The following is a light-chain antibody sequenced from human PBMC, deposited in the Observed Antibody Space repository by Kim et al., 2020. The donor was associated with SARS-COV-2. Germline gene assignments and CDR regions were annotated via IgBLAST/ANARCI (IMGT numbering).Light chain of an antibody. CDR3: QAWDSSTWV. J-gene: IGLJ3*02. CDR2: QDS. CDR1: KLGDKY. Sequence: VSPGQTASITCSGDKLGDKYACWYQQTPGQSPVLVIYQDSKRPSGIPERFSGSNSGNTATLTISGTQAMDEADYYCQAWDSSTWVFGGGTQLTVL. V-gene: IGLV3-1*01.